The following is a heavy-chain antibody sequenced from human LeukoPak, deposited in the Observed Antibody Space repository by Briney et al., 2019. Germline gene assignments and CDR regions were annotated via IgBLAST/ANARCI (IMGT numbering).Heavy chain of an antibody. D-gene: IGHD6-13*01. CDR1: GGSFSGYY. CDR2: INHSGST. Sequence: RTSETLSLTCAVYGGSFSGYYWSWIRQPPGKGLEWIGEINHSGSTNYNPSLKSRVTISVDTSKNQFSLKLSSVTAADTAVYYCARGPDESGTGIAAAGMFDPWGQGTLVTVSS. J-gene: IGHJ5*02. V-gene: IGHV4-34*01. CDR3: ARGPDESGTGIAAAGMFDP.